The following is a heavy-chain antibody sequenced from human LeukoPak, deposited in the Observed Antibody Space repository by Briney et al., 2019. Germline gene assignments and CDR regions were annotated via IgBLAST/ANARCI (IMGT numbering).Heavy chain of an antibody. Sequence: GGSLRLSCAASGFTFGDYAMHWVRQAPGKGLEWVSGISWNSGSIGYADSVKGRFTISRDNAKNSLYLQMNSLRAEDTALYYCAKDIRPGIVVVPAGYFDYWGQGTLVTVSS. J-gene: IGHJ4*02. V-gene: IGHV3-9*01. CDR2: ISWNSGSI. CDR1: GFTFGDYA. D-gene: IGHD2-2*01. CDR3: AKDIRPGIVVVPAGYFDY.